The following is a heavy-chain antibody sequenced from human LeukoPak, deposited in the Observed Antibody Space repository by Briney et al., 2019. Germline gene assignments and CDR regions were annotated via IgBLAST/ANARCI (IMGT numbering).Heavy chain of an antibody. D-gene: IGHD2-2*01. CDR3: ASFRDIVVVPAASFDY. CDR2: IYYSGST. V-gene: IGHV4-30-4*08. Sequence: PSETLSLTCTVSGGSISSGDYYWSWIRQPPGKGLEWIGYIYYSGSTYYNPSLKGRVTISVDTSKNRFSLKLSSVTAADTAVYYCASFRDIVVVPAASFDYWGQGTLVTVSS. J-gene: IGHJ4*02. CDR1: GGSISSGDYY.